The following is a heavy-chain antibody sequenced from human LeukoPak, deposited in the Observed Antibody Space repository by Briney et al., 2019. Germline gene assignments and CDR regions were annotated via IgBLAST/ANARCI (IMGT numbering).Heavy chain of an antibody. CDR1: GFTFSRYA. Sequence: GGSLRPSCSASGFTFSRYAMHWVRQAPGKGLEYVSAISSNGGSTYYADSVKGRFTISRDNSRNTLHLQMSSLRVEDTAVYYCVKDSSSGSYFDYWGQGTLVTVSS. J-gene: IGHJ4*02. D-gene: IGHD3-10*01. V-gene: IGHV3-64D*06. CDR2: ISSNGGST. CDR3: VKDSSSGSYFDY.